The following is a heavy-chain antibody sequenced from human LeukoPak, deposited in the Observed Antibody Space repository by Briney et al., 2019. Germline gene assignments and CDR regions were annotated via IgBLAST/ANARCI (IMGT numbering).Heavy chain of an antibody. CDR1: GFTFSIYA. D-gene: IGHD3-22*01. CDR2: ITSRGEST. V-gene: IGHV3-23*01. CDR3: ARDRPNYYGSDGHYYRRDGDY. J-gene: IGHJ4*02. Sequence: GGSLRLSCAASGFTFSIYAMSWVRQAPGKGLQWVSSITSRGESTWYVDSVKGRFTITRDNSQNTLYLQMHSPRAEDTAVYYCARDRPNYYGSDGHYYRRDGDYWGRGTLVSVSS.